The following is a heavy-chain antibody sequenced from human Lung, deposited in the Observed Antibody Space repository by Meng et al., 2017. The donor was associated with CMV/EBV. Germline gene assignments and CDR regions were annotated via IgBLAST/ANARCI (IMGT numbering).Heavy chain of an antibody. Sequence: LTCIVSGGSIGSSGFYWGWLRQPPGKGLEWIGNFYQGGTTSFHPSLKGRVSISLDMSKNQFSLNLNSVTAADTAVYYCARVDRQWFDPWGQGTLVTVSS. J-gene: IGHJ5*02. V-gene: IGHV4-39*07. CDR2: FYQGGTT. CDR1: GGSIGSSGFY. CDR3: ARVDRQWFDP.